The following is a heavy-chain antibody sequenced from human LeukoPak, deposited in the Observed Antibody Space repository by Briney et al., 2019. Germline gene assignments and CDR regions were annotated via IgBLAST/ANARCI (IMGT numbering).Heavy chain of an antibody. V-gene: IGHV3-66*01. CDR3: ARDKYDFWSGYHPFDY. CDR1: GFTVSSNY. J-gene: IGHJ4*02. CDR2: IYSGGST. Sequence: GGSLRLSCAASGFTVSSNYMSWVRQAPGKGLERVSVIYSGGSTYYADSVKGRFTISRDNPKNTLYLQMNSLRAEDTAVYYCARDKYDFWSGYHPFDYWGQGTLVTVSS. D-gene: IGHD3-3*01.